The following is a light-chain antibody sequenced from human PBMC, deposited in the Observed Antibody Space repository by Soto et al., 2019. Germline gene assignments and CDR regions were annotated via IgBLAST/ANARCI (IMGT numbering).Light chain of an antibody. V-gene: IGKV3D-11*01. J-gene: IGKJ4*01. CDR2: DAS. CDR1: QGVSSY. CDR3: QQRSNWHPEIT. Sequence: EIVLTQSPATLSLSPGERVTLSCRASQGVSSYLAWYQQKPGQAPRLLIYDASNRATGIPARFSGSGPGTDFTLTISSLEPEDFAVYYCQQRSNWHPEITFGGGTKVEIK.